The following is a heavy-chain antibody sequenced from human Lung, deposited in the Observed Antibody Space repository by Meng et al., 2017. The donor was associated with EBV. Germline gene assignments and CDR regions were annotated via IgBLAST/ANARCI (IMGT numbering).Heavy chain of an antibody. CDR3: AREGGSGWYGP. Sequence: VMQREPGHGLVSPPGTLSHTLAVSGGAISSSNWWSRVRQPPGKGLELIGEIYHSGSTNYNPSIKSRVTISVDKSKNQFSLKLSSVTAADTAVYYCAREGGSGWYGPWGQGTLVTVSS. CDR1: GGAISSSNW. D-gene: IGHD6-19*01. J-gene: IGHJ5*02. CDR2: IYHSGST. V-gene: IGHV4-4*03.